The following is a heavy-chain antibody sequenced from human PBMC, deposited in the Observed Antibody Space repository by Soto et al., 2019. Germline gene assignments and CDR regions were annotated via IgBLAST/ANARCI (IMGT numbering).Heavy chain of an antibody. CDR2: INAGNGNT. J-gene: IGHJ3*02. V-gene: IGHV1-3*01. Sequence: ASVKVSCKASGYTFTSYAMHWVRQAPGQRLEWMGWINAGNGNTKYSQKFQGRVTITRDTSASTAYMELSSLRSEDTAVYYCARDQKGIAAVFDAFDIWGQGTMVNVSS. D-gene: IGHD6-13*01. CDR3: ARDQKGIAAVFDAFDI. CDR1: GYTFTSYA.